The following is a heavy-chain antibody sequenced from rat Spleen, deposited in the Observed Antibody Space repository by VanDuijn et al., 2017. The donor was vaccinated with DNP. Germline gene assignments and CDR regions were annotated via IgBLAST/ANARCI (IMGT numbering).Heavy chain of an antibody. Sequence: EVQLVESGGGLVQPGDSLRLSCAASGFIFSDYAMAWVRQSPKMGLEWVATIIYDGSGAFYRDSVTGRFTISRDFAKSTLYLQMDSLRSEDSATDYCTTHNSGDGGYWGQGVMVTVSS. CDR3: TTHNSGDGGY. D-gene: IGHD1-1*01. CDR2: IIYDGSGA. J-gene: IGHJ2*01. V-gene: IGHV5S10*01. CDR1: GFIFSDYA.